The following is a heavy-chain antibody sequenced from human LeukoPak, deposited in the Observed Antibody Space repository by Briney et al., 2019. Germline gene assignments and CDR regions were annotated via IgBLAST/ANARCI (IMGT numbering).Heavy chain of an antibody. Sequence: SETLSLTCAVYGGSFSSYYWSWIRQPPGKGPEWIGEITHSGSTNYNPSLRSRVTISVDTSKTHFSLKLNSVTAAGTAVYYCARHSGMYYFDYWGQGTLVTVSS. CDR3: ARHSGMYYFDY. J-gene: IGHJ4*02. CDR1: GGSFSSYY. CDR2: ITHSGST. V-gene: IGHV4-34*01. D-gene: IGHD1-1*01.